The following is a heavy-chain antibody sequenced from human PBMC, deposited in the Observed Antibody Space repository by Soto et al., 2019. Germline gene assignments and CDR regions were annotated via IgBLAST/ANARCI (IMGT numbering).Heavy chain of an antibody. CDR3: ARDRLDFWTRLGYYYGMDV. CDR1: GGSLSPNY. Sequence: PSETLSLTCTVSGGSLSPNYWSWIRQPPGKGLEWIGYIYYGGTTTYNPSLNSRVAISVDTSKNQFSLKLSSVTAAGTAVYYCARDRLDFWTRLGYYYGMDVWGRGTTVTVSS. V-gene: IGHV4-59*12. D-gene: IGHD3-3*01. CDR2: IYYGGTT. J-gene: IGHJ6*02.